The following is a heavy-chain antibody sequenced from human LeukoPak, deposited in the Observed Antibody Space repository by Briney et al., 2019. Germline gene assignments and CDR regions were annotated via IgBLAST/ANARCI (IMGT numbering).Heavy chain of an antibody. CDR1: GFSFSTHA. V-gene: IGHV3-23*01. Sequence: GGSLRPSCAASGFSFSTHAMTWVRQAPGKGLEWVSAISDSGGYTYSADSVKGRFTISRDNSKNTVYLQMNSLRVEDTAVYYCVKFRGATDHYYYYMDVWGKGTTVTVSS. CDR3: VKFRGATDHYYYYMDV. J-gene: IGHJ6*03. D-gene: IGHD1-26*01. CDR2: ISDSGGYT.